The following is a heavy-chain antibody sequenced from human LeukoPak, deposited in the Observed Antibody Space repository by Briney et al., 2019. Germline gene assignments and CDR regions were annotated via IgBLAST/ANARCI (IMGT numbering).Heavy chain of an antibody. J-gene: IGHJ4*02. CDR1: GFTFSSYS. Sequence: GGSLRLSCAASGFTFSSYSMNWVRQAPGKGLEWVSSISSSSYIYYADSVKGRFTISRDNAKNSLYLQMNSLRAEDTAVYYCARGDSSSWHFDYWGQGTLVTVSS. CDR2: ISSSSYI. V-gene: IGHV3-21*01. D-gene: IGHD6-13*01. CDR3: ARGDSSSWHFDY.